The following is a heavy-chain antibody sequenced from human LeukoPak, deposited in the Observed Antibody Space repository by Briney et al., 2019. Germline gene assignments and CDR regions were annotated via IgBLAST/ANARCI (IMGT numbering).Heavy chain of an antibody. V-gene: IGHV4-61*01. CDR2: IYYSGST. D-gene: IGHD5-24*01. J-gene: IGHJ6*03. Sequence: SETLSLTCTVSGGSISSDSYYWGWIRQPPGKGLEWIGYIYYSGSTNYNPSLKSRVTISVDTSKNQFSLKLSSVTAADTAVYYCARVSMADYYYYYMDVWGKGTTVTVSS. CDR3: ARVSMADYYYYYMDV. CDR1: GGSISSDSYY.